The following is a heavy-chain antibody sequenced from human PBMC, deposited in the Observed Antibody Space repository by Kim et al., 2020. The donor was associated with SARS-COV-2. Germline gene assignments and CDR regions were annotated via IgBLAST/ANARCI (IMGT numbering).Heavy chain of an antibody. J-gene: IGHJ6*02. Sequence: YADSVKGRLTSPRDNAMNTLYLQMNSLRAEDTALYYCVRIIVIARARDVWGQGTTVTVSS. CDR3: VRIIVIARARDV. D-gene: IGHD1-26*01. V-gene: IGHV3-74*01.